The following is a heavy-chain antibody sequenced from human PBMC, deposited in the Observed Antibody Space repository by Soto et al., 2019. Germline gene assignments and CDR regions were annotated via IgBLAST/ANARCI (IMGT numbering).Heavy chain of an antibody. J-gene: IGHJ4*02. CDR1: GFTFSSYG. V-gene: IGHV3-33*01. D-gene: IGHD2-2*01. CDR3: AREGYQLLLSYLDY. CDR2: IWYDGSNK. Sequence: QVQLVESGGGVVQPGRSLRLSCAASGFTFSSYGMHWVRQAPGKGLEWVAVIWYDGSNKYYADSVTGRFTISRDNSKNTLYLQMNSLRAEDTAVYYCAREGYQLLLSYLDYWGQGTLVTVSS.